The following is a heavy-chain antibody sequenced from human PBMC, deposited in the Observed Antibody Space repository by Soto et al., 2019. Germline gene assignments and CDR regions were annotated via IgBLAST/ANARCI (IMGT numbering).Heavy chain of an antibody. CDR3: ARFGSGSYYNVWWFDP. Sequence: PSETLSLTCAVYGGSFSGYYWSWIRQPPGKGLEWIGEINHSGSTNYNPSLKSRVTISVDTSKNQFSLKLSSVTAADTAVYYCARFGSGSYYNVWWFDPWGQGTLVTVSS. D-gene: IGHD3-10*01. J-gene: IGHJ5*02. CDR1: GGSFSGYY. CDR2: INHSGST. V-gene: IGHV4-34*01.